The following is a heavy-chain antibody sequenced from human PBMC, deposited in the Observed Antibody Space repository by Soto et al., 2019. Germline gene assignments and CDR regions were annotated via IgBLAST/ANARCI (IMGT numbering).Heavy chain of an antibody. V-gene: IGHV1-46*01. CDR3: AYLYYDFWSGPLHYYYGMDV. CDR1: GYSFTSYY. D-gene: IGHD3-3*01. CDR2: INHSGGST. J-gene: IGHJ6*02. Sequence: ASVKVSCKASGYSFTSYYMHWVRQAPGQGLEWMGIINHSGGSTSYAQKYQGRVTMTRDTSTSTVYMELSSLRSEDTAVYYCAYLYYDFWSGPLHYYYGMDVWGQGTTVTVSS.